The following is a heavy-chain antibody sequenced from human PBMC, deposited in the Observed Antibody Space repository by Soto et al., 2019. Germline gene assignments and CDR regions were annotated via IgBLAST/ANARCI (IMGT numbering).Heavy chain of an antibody. CDR3: ARHNYYGSGSYYNV. CDR1: GGSISSSNW. Sequence: SETLSLTCAVSGGSISSSNWWSWVRQPPGKGLEWIGEIYHSGSTNYNPSLKSRVTISVDKSKNQFSLKLSSVTAADTAVYYCARHNYYGSGSYYNVWGQGTLVTSPQ. D-gene: IGHD3-10*01. CDR2: IYHSGST. V-gene: IGHV4-4*02. J-gene: IGHJ4*02.